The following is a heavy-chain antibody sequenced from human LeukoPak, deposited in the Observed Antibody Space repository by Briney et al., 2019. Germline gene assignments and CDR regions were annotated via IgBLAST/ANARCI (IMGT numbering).Heavy chain of an antibody. Sequence: SETLSLTCTVSGGSISSYYWSWIRQPPEKGLEWIGYIYYSGDTNYNPSLKSRVTISVDMSKNQFSLKLSSVTAADTAVYYCARSRGYFDYWGQGTLVTVSS. CDR3: ARSRGYFDY. CDR2: IYYSGDT. CDR1: GGSISSYY. J-gene: IGHJ4*02. D-gene: IGHD6-13*01. V-gene: IGHV4-59*01.